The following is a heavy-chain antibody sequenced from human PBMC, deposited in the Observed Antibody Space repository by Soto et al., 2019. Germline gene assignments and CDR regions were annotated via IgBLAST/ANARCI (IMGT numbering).Heavy chain of an antibody. CDR1: RFTFSLYG. Sequence: QVQLVESGGDVIHSGKSLRLSCAVSRFTFSLYGMHWIRQAPGKGLEWVAFISYEGRNKYYADSVKGRFTISRDNSKNTVSLQMDSLRPEDTAVYYCAKGRDSTLLRWQYFDNWGQGTQVTVSS. V-gene: IGHV3-30*18. D-gene: IGHD4-4*01. J-gene: IGHJ4*02. CDR3: AKGRDSTLLRWQYFDN. CDR2: ISYEGRNK.